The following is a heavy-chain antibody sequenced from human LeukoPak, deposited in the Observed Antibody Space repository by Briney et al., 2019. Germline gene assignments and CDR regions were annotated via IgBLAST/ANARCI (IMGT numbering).Heavy chain of an antibody. CDR2: IWYDASNR. D-gene: IGHD4-23*01. CDR3: ARNLRKYGSNSEYFDY. CDR1: GFTFSSHG. Sequence: GRSLRLSCAASGFTFSSHGMHWVRQAPGKGLEWVAVIWYDASNRYYADSVKGRFTVSRDNSKNTLYLQTNSLRAEDTAMYYCARNLRKYGSNSEYFDYWGQGTVVTVSS. V-gene: IGHV3-33*01. J-gene: IGHJ4*02.